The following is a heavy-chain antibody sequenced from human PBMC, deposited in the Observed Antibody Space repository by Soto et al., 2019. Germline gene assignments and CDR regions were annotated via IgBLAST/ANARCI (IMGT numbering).Heavy chain of an antibody. Sequence: NPSETLSLTCAVSGGSISSGGYSWSWIRQPPGKGLEWIGYIYHSGSTYYNPSLKSRVTISVDKSKNQFSLKLSSVTAADTAVYYCARGRLLWFGEDEQVLDVWGQGTTVTVSS. D-gene: IGHD3-10*01. V-gene: IGHV4-30-2*01. CDR2: IYHSGST. CDR1: GGSISSGGYS. CDR3: ARGRLLWFGEDEQVLDV. J-gene: IGHJ6*02.